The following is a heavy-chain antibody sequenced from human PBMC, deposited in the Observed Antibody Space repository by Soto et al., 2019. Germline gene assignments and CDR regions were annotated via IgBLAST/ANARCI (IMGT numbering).Heavy chain of an antibody. CDR3: ARRYSSSWYDDYYYGMDV. CDR2: ISYDGSNK. V-gene: IGHV3-30*03. CDR1: GFTFSSYG. Sequence: VQLLESGGGLAQPGGSLRLSCAASGFTFSSYGMHWVRQAPGKGLEWVAVISYDGSNKYYADSVKGRFTISRDNSKNTLYLQMNSLRAEDTAVYYCARRYSSSWYDDYYYGMDVWGQGTTVTVSS. J-gene: IGHJ6*02. D-gene: IGHD6-13*01.